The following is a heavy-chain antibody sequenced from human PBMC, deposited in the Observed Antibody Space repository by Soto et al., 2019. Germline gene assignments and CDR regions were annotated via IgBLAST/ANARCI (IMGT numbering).Heavy chain of an antibody. V-gene: IGHV3-30*18. CDR1: GFTFSSYG. D-gene: IGHD3-22*01. J-gene: IGHJ4*02. Sequence: GGSLRLSCAASGFTFSSYGMHWVRQAPGKGLEWVAVISYDGSNKYYADSVKGRFTISRDNSKNTLYLQMNSLRAEDTAVYYCAKDRGMIVPNHYFDYWGQGTLVTVSS. CDR2: ISYDGSNK. CDR3: AKDRGMIVPNHYFDY.